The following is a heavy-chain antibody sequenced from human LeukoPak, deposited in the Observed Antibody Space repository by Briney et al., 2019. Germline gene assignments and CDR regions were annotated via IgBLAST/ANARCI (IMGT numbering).Heavy chain of an antibody. V-gene: IGHV3-23*01. J-gene: IGHJ4*02. CDR1: GFTFXXXX. Sequence: RLSXAASGFTFXXXXMSWXRXXPGXGXEWXXSISDTGGATYHADSVKGRFTISRDNSKNSLYLQMNSLRTEDTALYYCARPPWLXQPFDYWGQGTLVTVSS. CDR3: ARPPWLXQPFDY. D-gene: IGHD6-19*01. CDR2: ISDTGGAT.